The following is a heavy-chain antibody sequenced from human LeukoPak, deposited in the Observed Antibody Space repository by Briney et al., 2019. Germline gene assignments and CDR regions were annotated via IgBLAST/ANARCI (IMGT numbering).Heavy chain of an antibody. V-gene: IGHV3-23*01. CDR3: AKGRGDSYGDPVDF. CDR1: GFTFSNYA. D-gene: IGHD5-18*01. J-gene: IGHJ4*02. CDR2: ITRSGGTT. Sequence: RGSLRLSCATSGFTFSNYAMSWVRQVPGKGLEWVSVITRSGGTTYYADSVKGRFTITRDNSRNTLYLQMNSLRAEDTAVYYCAKGRGDSYGDPVDFWGQGTLVTDSS.